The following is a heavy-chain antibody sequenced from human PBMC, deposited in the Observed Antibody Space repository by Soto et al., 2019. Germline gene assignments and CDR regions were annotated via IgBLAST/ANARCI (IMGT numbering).Heavy chain of an antibody. D-gene: IGHD2-15*01. V-gene: IGHV3-30*18. Sequence: GGSLTLSCAASGFTFTSYGMHWVRQAPDKGLEWVAVISYDGSNKYYADSVKGRFTISRDNSKNTLYLQMNSLRAEDMAVYYCAKSEGLPKAHLDYWGQGTLVTVSS. CDR1: GFTFTSYG. CDR3: AKSEGLPKAHLDY. CDR2: ISYDGSNK. J-gene: IGHJ4*02.